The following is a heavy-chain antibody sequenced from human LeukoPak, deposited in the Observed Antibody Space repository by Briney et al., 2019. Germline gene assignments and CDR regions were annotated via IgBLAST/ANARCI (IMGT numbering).Heavy chain of an antibody. D-gene: IGHD2/OR15-2a*01. Sequence: GGSLRLSCAASGFTVSSNYMSWVRQAPGKGLEWVSVIYSGGSTYYADSVKGRFTISRDNSKNTLYLQMNSLRAEDTAVYYCASFLAGPDAFDIWGQGTMVTVSS. CDR3: ASFLAGPDAFDI. CDR1: GFTVSSNY. J-gene: IGHJ3*02. V-gene: IGHV3-53*01. CDR2: IYSGGST.